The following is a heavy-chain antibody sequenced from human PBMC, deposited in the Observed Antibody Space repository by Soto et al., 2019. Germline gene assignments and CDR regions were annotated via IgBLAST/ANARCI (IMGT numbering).Heavy chain of an antibody. J-gene: IGHJ4*02. V-gene: IGHV1-3*01. D-gene: IGHD6-13*01. CDR2: FNAGDGDT. Sequence: QVQLVQSGAEVKKPGASVRVSCKASGYTITCCAMHWVRQAPRQRPEWMGWFNAGDGDTKYSQNFQGRFTIIRDTSASTVYMELSSLRPEDTAVYYCARDGEDKAAAAMVYWGQGTLVTVSS. CDR3: ARDGEDKAAAAMVY. CDR1: GYTITCCA.